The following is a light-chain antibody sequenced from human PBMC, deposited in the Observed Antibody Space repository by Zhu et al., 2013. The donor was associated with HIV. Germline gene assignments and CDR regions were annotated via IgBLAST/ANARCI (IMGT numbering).Light chain of an antibody. CDR2: DAS. CDR3: QQYNYWLLFT. J-gene: IGKJ2*01. Sequence: EIVLTQSPATLSLSPGGRATLSCRVSQNINNRDLAWFQQKPGQAPRLLIYDASKRATGIPARFSGSGSGTEFTLTISSLQSEDSAVYYCQQYNYWLLFTFGQGTKLEIK. V-gene: IGKV3D-15*01. CDR1: QNINNRD.